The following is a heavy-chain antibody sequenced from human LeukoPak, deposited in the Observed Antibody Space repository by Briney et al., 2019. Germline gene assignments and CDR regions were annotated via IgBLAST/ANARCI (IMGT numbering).Heavy chain of an antibody. CDR2: IWYDGSNK. V-gene: IGHV3-33*01. D-gene: IGHD5-18*01. J-gene: IGHJ4*02. Sequence: GESLRLSCAASGFTFSSYGMHWVRQAPGKGLEWVAVIWYDGSNKYYADSVKGRFTISRDNSKNTLYLQMNSLRAEDTAVYYCARGNGYSYGYLDYWGQGTLVTVSS. CDR1: GFTFSSYG. CDR3: ARGNGYSYGYLDY.